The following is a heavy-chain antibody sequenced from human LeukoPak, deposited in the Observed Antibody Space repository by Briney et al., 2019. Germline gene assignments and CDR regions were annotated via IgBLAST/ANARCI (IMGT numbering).Heavy chain of an antibody. V-gene: IGHV5-51*01. CDR1: GYSFTSYW. J-gene: IGHJ4*02. CDR2: IYPGDSDT. Sequence: GESLKISCKGSGYSFTSYWIGWVRQMPGKGLEWMGIIYPGDSDTRYSPSFQGQVTISADKSISTAYLQWSSLKASDTAMYYCARHPDLYSYETGIFDYWGQGTLVTVSS. CDR3: ARHPDLYSYETGIFDY. D-gene: IGHD5-18*01.